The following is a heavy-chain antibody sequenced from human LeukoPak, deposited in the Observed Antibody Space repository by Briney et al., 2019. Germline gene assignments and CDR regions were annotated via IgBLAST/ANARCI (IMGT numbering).Heavy chain of an antibody. J-gene: IGHJ5*02. D-gene: IGHD2-2*01. V-gene: IGHV3-7*01. Sequence: GGSLRLSCVASGFTFSSYWMTWVSQAPGKGLEWLANIKEDGSEKYYVDSVKGRFTVSRDNAKNSLYLQMNSLKAEDTAVYYCARRGTQYCISTDCNPNWYDPWGQGTLVTVSS. CDR3: ARRGTQYCISTDCNPNWYDP. CDR1: GFTFSSYW. CDR2: IKEDGSEK.